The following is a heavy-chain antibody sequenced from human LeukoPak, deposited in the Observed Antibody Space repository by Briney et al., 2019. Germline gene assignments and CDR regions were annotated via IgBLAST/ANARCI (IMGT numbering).Heavy chain of an antibody. D-gene: IGHD2-15*01. CDR2: IIPMFGTT. J-gene: IGHJ3*01. Sequence: ASVKVSCKASGYTFTGYYMHWVRQAPGQGLQWMGAIIPMFGTTKYAQKFQARVTITADESTSTANMELSNLKSEDTAMYYCATPEGDCSGGSCASDAFDVWGQGTMVTVS. V-gene: IGHV1-69*13. CDR1: GYTFTGYY. CDR3: ATPEGDCSGGSCASDAFDV.